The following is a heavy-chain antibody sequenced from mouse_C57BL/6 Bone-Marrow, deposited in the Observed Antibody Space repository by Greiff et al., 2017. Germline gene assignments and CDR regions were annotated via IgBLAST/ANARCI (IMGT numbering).Heavy chain of an antibody. D-gene: IGHD2-14*01. V-gene: IGHV1-18*01. J-gene: IGHJ3*01. CDR2: INPNNGGT. Sequence: VQLQQSGPELVKPGASVKIPCKASGYTFTDYNMDWVKQSHGKSLEWIGDINPNNGGTINNQKFKGKATLTVDKSSSTAYMELRILTSEDTAVYYCARIGPFAYWGQGTLVTVSA. CDR1: GYTFTDYN. CDR3: ARIGPFAY.